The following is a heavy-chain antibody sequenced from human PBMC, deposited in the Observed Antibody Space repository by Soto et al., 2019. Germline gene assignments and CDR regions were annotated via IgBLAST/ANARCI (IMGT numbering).Heavy chain of an antibody. CDR1: GYTFTSYG. D-gene: IGHD2-2*01. V-gene: IGHV1-18*01. J-gene: IGHJ3*02. CDR2: ISAYNGNT. Sequence: ASVKVSCKASGYTFTSYGISWVRQAPGQGLEWMGWISAYNGNTNYAQKLQGRVTMTTDTSTSTAYMELSSLRSEDTAVYYCARDPAPPGYEDAFDIWGQGTMVTVSS. CDR3: ARDPAPPGYEDAFDI.